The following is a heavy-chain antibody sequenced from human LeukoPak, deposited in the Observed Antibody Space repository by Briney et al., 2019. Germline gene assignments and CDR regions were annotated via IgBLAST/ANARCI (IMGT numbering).Heavy chain of an antibody. D-gene: IGHD2-8*02. J-gene: IGHJ4*02. V-gene: IGHV3-30*02. CDR3: AKDGSWSCTD. CDR2: IAHHGNNK. Sequence: PGGSLRLSCGASGFTFSSPAMHWVRQGPAKGLEGVAYIAHHGNNKYYADSVKGRLTISRDNSKGSLYLQMNSLRADDTAVYYCAKDGSWSCTDWGQGTLVRVSS. CDR1: GFTFSSPA.